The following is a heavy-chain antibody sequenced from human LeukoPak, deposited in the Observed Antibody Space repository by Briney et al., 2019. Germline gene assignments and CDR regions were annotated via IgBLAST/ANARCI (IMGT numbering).Heavy chain of an antibody. Sequence: PSETLSLTCTVSGGSISSSSYYWGWIRQPPGKGLEWIGSISYSGSTYYNPSLKSRVTISGDTSKTQFSLNLSSVTAADTAVYYCARDYSGSYYFDYWGQGTLVTVSS. V-gene: IGHV4-39*07. J-gene: IGHJ4*02. D-gene: IGHD1-26*01. CDR1: GGSISSSSYY. CDR2: ISYSGST. CDR3: ARDYSGSYYFDY.